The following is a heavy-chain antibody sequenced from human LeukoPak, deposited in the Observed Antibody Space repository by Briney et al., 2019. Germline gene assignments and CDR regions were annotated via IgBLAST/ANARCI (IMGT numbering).Heavy chain of an antibody. CDR1: GFTFSSYA. D-gene: IGHD5-18*01. Sequence: GGSLRLSCAASGFTFSSYAMSWVRQAPGKGLEWVSAISGSGGSTYYADSVKGRFTISSDNSKNTLYLQMNSLRAEDTAVYYCATSPFGGYSYGAYGMGVWGQGTTVTVSS. V-gene: IGHV3-23*01. CDR2: ISGSGGST. CDR3: ATSPFGGYSYGAYGMGV. J-gene: IGHJ6*02.